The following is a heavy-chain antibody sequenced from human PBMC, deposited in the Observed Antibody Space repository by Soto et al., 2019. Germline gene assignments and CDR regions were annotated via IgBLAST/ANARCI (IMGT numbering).Heavy chain of an antibody. V-gene: IGHV1-69*13. CDR1: GGTFSSYA. D-gene: IGHD3-22*01. CDR2: IIPIFGTA. Sequence: ASVKVSCKASGGTFSSYAISWVRQAPGQGLEWMGGIIPIFGTANYAQKFQGRVTITADESTSTAYMELSSLRSEDPAVYYCAHLYYDSSVYYHWGQGTLVTVSS. J-gene: IGHJ5*02. CDR3: AHLYYDSSVYYH.